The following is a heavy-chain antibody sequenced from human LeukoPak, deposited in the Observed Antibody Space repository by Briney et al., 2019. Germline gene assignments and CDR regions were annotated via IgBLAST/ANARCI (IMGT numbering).Heavy chain of an antibody. V-gene: IGHV1-69*13. D-gene: IGHD5-12*01. CDR2: IIPIFGTA. J-gene: IGHJ6*02. CDR3: ARGTISIVATTYNYYYYGMDV. Sequence: VASVTVSCTASGGTFSSYAISWVRQAPGQGLEWMGGIIPIFGTANYAQKFQGRVTITADESTSTAYMELSSLRSEDTAVYYCARGTISIVATTYNYYYYGMDVWGQGTTVTVSS. CDR1: GGTFSSYA.